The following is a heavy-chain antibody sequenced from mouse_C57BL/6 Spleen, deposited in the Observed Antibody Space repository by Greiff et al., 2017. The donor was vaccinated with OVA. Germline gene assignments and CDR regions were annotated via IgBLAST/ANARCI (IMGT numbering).Heavy chain of an antibody. D-gene: IGHD2-4*01. CDR3: ARPSIYYDYDGAWFAY. Sequence: VQLKESGAELVRPGTSVKVSCKASGYAFTNYLIEWVKQRPGQGLEWIGVINPGSGGTNYNEKFKGKATLTADKSSSTAYMQLSSLTSEDSAVYFCARPSIYYDYDGAWFAYWGQGTLVTVSA. J-gene: IGHJ3*01. CDR1: GYAFTNYL. CDR2: INPGSGGT. V-gene: IGHV1-54*01.